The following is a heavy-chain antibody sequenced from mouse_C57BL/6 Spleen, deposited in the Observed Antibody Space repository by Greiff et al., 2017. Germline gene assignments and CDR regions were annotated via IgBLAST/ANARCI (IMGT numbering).Heavy chain of an antibody. CDR3: AREGYDATAFAY. V-gene: IGHV3-6*01. D-gene: IGHD2-2*01. CDR1: GYSITSGYY. CDR2: ISYDGSN. Sequence: EVKLQESGPGLVKPSQSLSLTCSVTGYSITSGYYWNWIRQFPGNKLEWMGYISYDGSNNYNPSLKNRISITRDTSKNQFFLKLNSVTTEDTATYYCAREGYDATAFAYWGQGTLVTGSA. J-gene: IGHJ3*01.